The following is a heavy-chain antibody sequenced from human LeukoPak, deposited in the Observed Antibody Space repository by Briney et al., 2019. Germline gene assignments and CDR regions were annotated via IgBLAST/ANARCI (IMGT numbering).Heavy chain of an antibody. CDR1: GFRFSGYG. CDR2: ITSSSSYI. J-gene: IGHJ6*04. Sequence: GGSLRLSCAASGFRFSGYGMHWVRQAPGKGLEWVSSITSSSSYIYYADSVKGRFTISRDNAKNSLYLQINSLRAEDTAVYYCARDTLAAEDVWGKGTTVTISS. D-gene: IGHD6-13*01. CDR3: ARDTLAAEDV. V-gene: IGHV3-21*01.